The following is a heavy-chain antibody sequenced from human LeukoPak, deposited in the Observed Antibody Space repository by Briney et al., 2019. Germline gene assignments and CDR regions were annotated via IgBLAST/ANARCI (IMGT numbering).Heavy chain of an antibody. CDR1: GYSISSGF. CDR3: ARRPTGVVAVAGTGFDY. V-gene: IGHV4-38-2*02. Sequence: SETLSLTCTVSGYSISSGFWGWIRQPPGKGLEWIGSIYHSGSTHYNSSLKSRVTISVDTSKNQLSLKLSSVTAADTAVYYCARRPTGVVAVAGTGFDYWGQGTLVTVSS. J-gene: IGHJ4*02. CDR2: IYHSGST. D-gene: IGHD6-19*01.